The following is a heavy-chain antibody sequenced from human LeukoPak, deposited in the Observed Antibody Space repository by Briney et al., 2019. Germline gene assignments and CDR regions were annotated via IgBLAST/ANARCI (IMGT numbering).Heavy chain of an antibody. D-gene: IGHD1-26*01. Sequence: PGGSLRLSCAASGFTFSSYSMNWVRQAPGKGLEWVSYISSSSTIYYADSVKGRFTISRDNAKNSLYLQMNSLRAEDTAVYYCARVEVGATIFYYYYMDVWDKGTTVTVSS. CDR1: GFTFSSYS. J-gene: IGHJ6*03. CDR2: ISSSSTI. CDR3: ARVEVGATIFYYYYMDV. V-gene: IGHV3-48*01.